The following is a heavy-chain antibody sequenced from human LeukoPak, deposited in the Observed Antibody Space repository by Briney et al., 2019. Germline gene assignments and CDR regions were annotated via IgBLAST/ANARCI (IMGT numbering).Heavy chain of an antibody. CDR3: ARGQCGGDCYAVNC. J-gene: IGHJ4*02. Sequence: ASVTVSCKASGYTFTGYYMHWVRQAPGQGLEWMGRINPSSGGTNYAQKFQGRVTMTRDTSISTAYMKLSRLESDDTAVYYCARGQCGGDCYAVNCWGQGTLVTVSS. D-gene: IGHD2-21*02. CDR1: GYTFTGYY. CDR2: INPSSGGT. V-gene: IGHV1-2*06.